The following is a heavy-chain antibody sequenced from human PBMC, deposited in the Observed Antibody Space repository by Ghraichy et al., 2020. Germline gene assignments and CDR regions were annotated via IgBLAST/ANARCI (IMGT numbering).Heavy chain of an antibody. CDR3: TSYCGDADCYSGY. V-gene: IGHV3-73*01. CDR2: IRSKANDYAT. J-gene: IGHJ4*02. CDR1: GFTFSGSS. Sequence: ESLNISCAASGFTFSGSSIHWVRQASGKGLEWVGRIRSKANDYATAYPASVRGRFTVSRDDSKNTAYLQLNSLKTEDTAVYYCTSYCGDADCYSGYWGQGTLVTVSS. D-gene: IGHD2-21*02.